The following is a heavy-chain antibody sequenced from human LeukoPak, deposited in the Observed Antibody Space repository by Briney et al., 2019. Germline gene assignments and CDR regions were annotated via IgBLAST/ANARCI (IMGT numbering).Heavy chain of an antibody. D-gene: IGHD2-2*01. V-gene: IGHV3-30*02. CDR2: IRYDGTNK. J-gene: IGHJ5*02. CDR3: ASDGCASTSCYVDP. Sequence: GGSLSLSCTPSGFTFSSYGMHWVRQAPGKGLEWLTFIRYDGTNKYYADSVKGRFTISRDNSQNTLYLQMNSLRAEDTAVYYCASDGCASTSCYVDPWGQGTLVTVSA. CDR1: GFTFSSYG.